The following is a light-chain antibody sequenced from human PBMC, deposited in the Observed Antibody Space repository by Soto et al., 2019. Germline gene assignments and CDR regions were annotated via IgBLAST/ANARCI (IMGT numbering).Light chain of an antibody. CDR3: AAWDESLSGLYV. CDR1: SSNIGSNY. Sequence: QSVLTQPPSASGTPGQRVTISCSGSSSNIGSNYVYWYQQLPGTAPKLLIYRNNQRPSGVPDRFSGSKSGTSASLAISGLRSEDEADYYCAAWDESLSGLYVFGTGTKVTVL. CDR2: RNN. V-gene: IGLV1-47*01. J-gene: IGLJ1*01.